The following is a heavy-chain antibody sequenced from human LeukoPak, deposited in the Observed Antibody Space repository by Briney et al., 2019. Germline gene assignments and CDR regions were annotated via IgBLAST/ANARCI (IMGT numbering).Heavy chain of an antibody. CDR2: INAGNGNT. CDR1: GYTFTTYA. CDR3: ARGGGNYYDSSGYGNWLDP. D-gene: IGHD3-22*01. Sequence: ASVKVSCKASGYTFTTYAMHWVRQAPGHRLEWMGWINAGNGNTKYSQEFQGRVTITRDTSASTAYMELSSLRSEDMAVYYCARGGGNYYDSSGYGNWLDPWGQGTLVTVSS. V-gene: IGHV1-3*03. J-gene: IGHJ5*02.